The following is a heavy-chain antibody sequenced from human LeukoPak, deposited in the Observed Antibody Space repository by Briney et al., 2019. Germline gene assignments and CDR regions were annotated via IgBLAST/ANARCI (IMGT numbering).Heavy chain of an antibody. D-gene: IGHD6-19*01. CDR3: AKDRVGYSSDWSPYYCDD. V-gene: IGHV3-30*02. J-gene: IGHJ4*02. CDR2: IHYDGSNN. CDR1: GFTFSSYA. Sequence: GGALRLSCVASGFTFSSYAMYWVRQAPGEGLEWVAFIHYDGSNNYYADSVKGRFTISRDNSKNTLYLQMKNLRVEDTDVYYCAKDRVGYSSDWSPYYCDDWVQETLVTVSS.